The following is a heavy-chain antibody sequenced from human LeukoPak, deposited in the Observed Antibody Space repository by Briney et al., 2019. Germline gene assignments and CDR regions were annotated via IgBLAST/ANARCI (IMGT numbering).Heavy chain of an antibody. CDR3: ARGSPYDSSSDAFDI. CDR2: IYYSGST. Sequence: SETLSLTCTVSGGSISSYYWSWIRQPPGKGLEWIGYIYYSGSTNYNPSLKSRVTISVDTSKNQFSLKLSSVTAADTAVYYCARGSPYDSSSDAFDIWGQGTMVTVSS. V-gene: IGHV4-59*12. D-gene: IGHD3-16*01. J-gene: IGHJ3*02. CDR1: GGSISSYY.